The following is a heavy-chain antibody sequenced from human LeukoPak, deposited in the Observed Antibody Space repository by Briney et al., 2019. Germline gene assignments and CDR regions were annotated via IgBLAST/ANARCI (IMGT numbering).Heavy chain of an antibody. V-gene: IGHV4-39*01. Sequence: TSETLSLTCTVSGGSISSSSYYWGWIRQPPGKGLEWIGSIYYSGSTYYNPSLKSRVTISVDTSKNQFSLKLSSVTAADTAVYYCARLKRLGIEVDYWGQGTLVTVSS. J-gene: IGHJ4*02. CDR1: GGSISSSSYY. CDR2: IYYSGST. D-gene: IGHD7-27*01. CDR3: ARLKRLGIEVDY.